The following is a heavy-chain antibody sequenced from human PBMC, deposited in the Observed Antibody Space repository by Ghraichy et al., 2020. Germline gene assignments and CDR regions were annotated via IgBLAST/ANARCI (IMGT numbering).Heavy chain of an antibody. J-gene: IGHJ4*02. CDR2: INGDASST. CDR1: GFTFSSYW. CDR3: ARAPLTAPAY. D-gene: IGHD2-21*02. V-gene: IGHV3-74*01. Sequence: GGSLRLSCEASGFTFSSYWMHWVRQAPGKGLVWVSQINGDASSTHYADSVKGRFSISRDNAKNALYLQMNSLRAEDTAVYYCARAPLTAPAYWGQGTLVTVSS.